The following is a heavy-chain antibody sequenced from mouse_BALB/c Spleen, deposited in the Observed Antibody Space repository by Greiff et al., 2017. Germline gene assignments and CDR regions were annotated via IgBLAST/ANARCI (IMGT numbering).Heavy chain of an antibody. CDR1: GYAFSSYW. CDR2: IYPGDGDT. D-gene: IGHD1-1*01. CDR3: ARSGAGNYLDS. Sequence: QVQLQQSGAELVRPGSSVKISCKASGYAFSSYWMNWVKQRPGQGLEWIGQIYPGDGDTNYNGKFKGKATLTADKSSSTAYMQLSSLTSEDSAVYFCARSGAGNYLDSWGQGTTLTVSS. J-gene: IGHJ2*01. V-gene: IGHV1-80*01.